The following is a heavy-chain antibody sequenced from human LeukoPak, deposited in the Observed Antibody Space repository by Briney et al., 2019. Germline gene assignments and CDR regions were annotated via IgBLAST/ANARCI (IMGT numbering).Heavy chain of an antibody. D-gene: IGHD4-17*01. V-gene: IGHV1-69*05. CDR2: IIPFSSTT. J-gene: IGHJ6*03. Sequence: SLWVSCKASGGTFRRYSISWVRQAPGHRLVWIGGIIPFSSTTNYAREFQSRVTITTDEPTSNAYMELSSLRSENTALYYCATTRSDGASPSGTYYYYYYLDFWGKGTTVTVSS. CDR3: ATTRSDGASPSGTYYYYYYLDF. CDR1: GGTFRRYS.